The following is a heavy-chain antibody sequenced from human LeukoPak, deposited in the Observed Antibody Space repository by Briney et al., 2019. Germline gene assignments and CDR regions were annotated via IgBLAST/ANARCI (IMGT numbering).Heavy chain of an antibody. J-gene: IGHJ4*02. CDR1: GGTFSSYA. V-gene: IGHV1-69*01. Sequence: GSSVKVSCKASGGTFSSYAISWVRQAPGQGLEWMGGIIPIFGTANYAQKFQGRVTITADESTSTAYMELSSLRSEDTAVYYCARQVVTAIGGSSYFDYWGQGTLVTVSS. CDR2: IIPIFGTA. D-gene: IGHD2-21*02. CDR3: ARQVVTAIGGSSYFDY.